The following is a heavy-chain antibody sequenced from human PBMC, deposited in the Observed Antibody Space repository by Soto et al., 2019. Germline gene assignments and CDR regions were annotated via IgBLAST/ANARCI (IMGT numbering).Heavy chain of an antibody. CDR2: INHSGIT. Sequence: QVQLQQWGAGLLKPSETLSLTCAVYGGSFSGYYWSWIRQPPGKGLEWIGEINHSGITNYNPSLKCRVTISVDTSKNQFSLKLSSVTAADTAVYYCARGMGYCSGGSCYSSYNWFDPWGQGTLVTVSS. CDR1: GGSFSGYY. D-gene: IGHD2-15*01. V-gene: IGHV4-34*01. CDR3: ARGMGYCSGGSCYSSYNWFDP. J-gene: IGHJ5*02.